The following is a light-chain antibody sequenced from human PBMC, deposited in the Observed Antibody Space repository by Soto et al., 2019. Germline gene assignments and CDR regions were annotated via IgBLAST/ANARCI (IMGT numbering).Light chain of an antibody. V-gene: IGLV2-11*01. CDR1: TSYVGTYIY. CDR3: CSAPGSYTSVV. CDR2: DVS. Sequence: QSALIQPRSVSGSPGQSVTISCSGITSYVGTYIYVSWYQHHPGKAPRFLIYDVSKRPSGVPDRFSGSKSVNTASLTISGLQAEDEADYYCCSAPGSYTSVVFVGGTKLTVL. J-gene: IGLJ2*01.